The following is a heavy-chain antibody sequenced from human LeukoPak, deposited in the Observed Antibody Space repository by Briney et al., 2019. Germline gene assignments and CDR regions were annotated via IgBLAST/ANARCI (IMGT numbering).Heavy chain of an antibody. D-gene: IGHD1-1*01. J-gene: IGHJ4*02. CDR3: ARETGIDYFDY. CDR1: GFTFTRYW. V-gene: IGHV3-7*01. Sequence: GGSLRLSCAASGFTFTRYWMSWVRQAPGKGLEWVANIKQDGSEKYYVDSVKGRFTISRDNAKNSLYLQMNCLRAEDTAVYYCARETGIDYFDYWGQGTLVTVSS. CDR2: IKQDGSEK.